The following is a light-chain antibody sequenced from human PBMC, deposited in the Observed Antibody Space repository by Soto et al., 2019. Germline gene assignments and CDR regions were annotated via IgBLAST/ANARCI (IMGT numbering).Light chain of an antibody. CDR2: EVS. CDR3: SSYAGSNNLYV. Sequence: QSALTQPASVSGSPGQSISISCTGTSSDIGSYDAISWYQHHPGKAPKLMIYEVSKRPSGVPDRFSGSKSGNTASLSVSGLQAEDEADYYCSSYAGSNNLYVFGTGTKVTVL. CDR1: SSDIGSYDA. V-gene: IGLV2-8*01. J-gene: IGLJ1*01.